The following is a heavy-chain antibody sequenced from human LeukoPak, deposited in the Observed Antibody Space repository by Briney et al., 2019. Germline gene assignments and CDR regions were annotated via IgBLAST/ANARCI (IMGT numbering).Heavy chain of an antibody. J-gene: IGHJ4*02. Sequence: SETLSLTCAVYGGSFSGYYWSWIRQPPGKGLEWIGEINHSGSTNYNPSLKSRVTISVDTSKNQFSLNLSSVTAADAAVYYCARGLSSWTVDYWGQGTLVTVSS. CDR1: GGSFSGYY. CDR2: INHSGST. V-gene: IGHV4-34*01. D-gene: IGHD6-13*01. CDR3: ARGLSSWTVDY.